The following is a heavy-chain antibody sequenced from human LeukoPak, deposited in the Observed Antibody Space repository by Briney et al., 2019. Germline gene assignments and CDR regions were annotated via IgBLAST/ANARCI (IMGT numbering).Heavy chain of an antibody. CDR1: GFSFSDSA. D-gene: IGHD1-26*01. Sequence: GGSLRLSCVASGFSFSDSAMYWVRQAPGKGLEWVAVIWYDGSNKYYADSVKGRFTISRDNSKNTLYLQMNSLRAEDTAVYYCAREGGRSGSHGPPLYWGQGTLVTVSS. CDR2: IWYDGSNK. CDR3: AREGGRSGSHGPPLY. J-gene: IGHJ4*02. V-gene: IGHV3-33*08.